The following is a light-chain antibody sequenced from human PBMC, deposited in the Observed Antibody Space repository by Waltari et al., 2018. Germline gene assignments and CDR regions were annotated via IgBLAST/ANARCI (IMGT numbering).Light chain of an antibody. CDR2: GAS. Sequence: IVMTQAPATLSVSPGERATLPCRASQSVSTNLAWYQQKPGQAPRLLIYGASTRATGIPARFSGSGSGTEFTLTISSLQSEDFAVYYCQQYNNWLTWTFGQGTKVEIK. CDR3: QQYNNWLTWT. J-gene: IGKJ1*01. CDR1: QSVSTN. V-gene: IGKV3-15*01.